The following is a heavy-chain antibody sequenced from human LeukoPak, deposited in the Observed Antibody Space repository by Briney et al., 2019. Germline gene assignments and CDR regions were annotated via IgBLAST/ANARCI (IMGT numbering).Heavy chain of an antibody. CDR3: ARDPDLGGVDY. CDR2: IQSDGSKT. V-gene: IGHV3-30*02. D-gene: IGHD3-16*01. Sequence: GGSLRLSCAASGFSFSNYGMHWVRQAPGKGLEWVALIQSDGSKTYSADSVKGRFTISRDNPRNTLYLQMNSLRAEDTAVYYCARDPDLGGVDYWGQGTLVTVSS. J-gene: IGHJ4*02. CDR1: GFSFSNYG.